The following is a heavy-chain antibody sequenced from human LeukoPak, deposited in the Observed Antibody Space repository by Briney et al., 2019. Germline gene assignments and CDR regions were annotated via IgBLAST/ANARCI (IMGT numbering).Heavy chain of an antibody. J-gene: IGHJ4*02. D-gene: IGHD6-13*01. V-gene: IGHV4-39*07. CDR2: IYYSGST. CDR1: GGSISSSSYY. CDR3: ARAEPAAGTGDYFDY. Sequence: SETLSLTCTVSGGSISSSSYYWGWIRQPPGKGLEWIGSIYYSGSTYYNPSLKSRVTISVDTSKNQFSLKLSSVTAADTAVYYCARAEPAAGTGDYFDYWGQGTLVTVSS.